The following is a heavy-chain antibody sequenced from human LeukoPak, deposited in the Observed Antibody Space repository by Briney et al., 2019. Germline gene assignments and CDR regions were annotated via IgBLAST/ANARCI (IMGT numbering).Heavy chain of an antibody. CDR3: VSFYETY. CDR2: ISSSGSTI. CDR1: GFTFSSYT. Sequence: GGSLRLSCAASGFTFSSYTMNWVRQAPGKGLEWLSYISSSGSTIYYADSVKGRFTISRDNAKNTVYLQMNSLRAEDTAVYYCVSFYETYWGRGTLVTVSS. J-gene: IGHJ4*02. V-gene: IGHV3-48*01. D-gene: IGHD2/OR15-2a*01.